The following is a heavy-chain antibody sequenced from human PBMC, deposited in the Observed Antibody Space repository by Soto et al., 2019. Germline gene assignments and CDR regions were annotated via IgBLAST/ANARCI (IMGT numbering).Heavy chain of an antibody. CDR3: AKDLLGPGRAYGMDV. Sequence: QVQLVESGGGVVQPGRSLRLSCAAYGFTFSSYGMHWVRQAPGKGLEWVAVISYDGSNKDYADSVKGRFTICRDNSKNTLYLQMNSLRAEDTAVYYCAKDLLGPGRAYGMDVWGQGTTVTVSS. D-gene: IGHD7-27*01. CDR1: GFTFSSYG. V-gene: IGHV3-30*18. J-gene: IGHJ6*02. CDR2: ISYDGSNK.